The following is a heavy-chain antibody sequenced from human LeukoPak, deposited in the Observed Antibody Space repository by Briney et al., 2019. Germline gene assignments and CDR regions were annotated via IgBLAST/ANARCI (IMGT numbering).Heavy chain of an antibody. V-gene: IGHV3-48*03. Sequence: PGGSLRLSCAASGFTFSSYEMNWVRQALGKGLEWVSYISSSGKTIYYADSVKGRFTISRDNAKNSLYLQMNSLRVEDTAVYYCARAPTFSGWFDYWGQGTLVTVSS. D-gene: IGHD6-19*01. CDR2: ISSSGKTI. J-gene: IGHJ4*02. CDR3: ARAPTFSGWFDY. CDR1: GFTFSSYE.